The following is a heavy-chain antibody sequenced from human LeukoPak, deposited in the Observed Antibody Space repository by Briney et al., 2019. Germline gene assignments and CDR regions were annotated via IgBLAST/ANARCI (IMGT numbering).Heavy chain of an antibody. Sequence: SETLSLTCTVSGGSISSSSYYWGWIRQPPGKGLEWIGSIYYSGSTYYNPSLKSRVTISVDTSKNQFSLKLSSVTAADTAVYYCAKHSDSSGYYFDYWGQGTLVTVSS. J-gene: IGHJ4*02. D-gene: IGHD3-22*01. V-gene: IGHV4-39*01. CDR3: AKHSDSSGYYFDY. CDR1: GGSISSSSYY. CDR2: IYYSGST.